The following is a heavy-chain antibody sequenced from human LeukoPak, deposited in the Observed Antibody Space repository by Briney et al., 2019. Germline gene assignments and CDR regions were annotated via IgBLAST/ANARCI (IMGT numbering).Heavy chain of an antibody. CDR3: TRDRFYAMDA. J-gene: IGHJ6*02. CDR1: GFTFSSYA. CDR2: ISYDGSNK. V-gene: IGHV3-30-3*01. Sequence: PGGSLRLSCAASGFTFSSYAMHWVRQAPGKGLEWVAVISYDGSNKYYADSVKGRFTISRDSVKNTLYLQMNSLRAEDTAVYYCTRDRFYAMDAWGQGTTVTVSS.